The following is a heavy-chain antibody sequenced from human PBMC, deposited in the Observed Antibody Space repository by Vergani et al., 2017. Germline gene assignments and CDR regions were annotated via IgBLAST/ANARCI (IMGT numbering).Heavy chain of an antibody. Sequence: EVQLVESGGGLVPPGGSLRLSCEVSGFLFNNYPMNWVRQSPGKGLEWVSNIRTTAESGEFYADSVKGRFTISRDNSKNTLFLQLKTLRAEDTVVYYCAKDYNIMGALHYWGQGTLVAVSS. CDR3: AKDYNIMGALHY. CDR2: IRTTAESGE. J-gene: IGHJ4*02. CDR1: GFLFNNYP. D-gene: IGHD3-22*01. V-gene: IGHV3-48*04.